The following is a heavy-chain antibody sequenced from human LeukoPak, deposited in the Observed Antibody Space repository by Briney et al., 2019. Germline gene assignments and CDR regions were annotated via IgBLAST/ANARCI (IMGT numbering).Heavy chain of an antibody. CDR2: IWYDGSNK. J-gene: IGHJ4*02. CDR1: GFSFSTYG. D-gene: IGHD4-17*01. V-gene: IGHV3-33*06. CDR3: ANLYGDYPDY. Sequence: PGRSLRLSCAASGFSFSTYGMLWVRQAPGKGLEWVAVIWYDGSNKYYADSVKGRFTISRDNSKNTLYLQMNSLRPEDTGVYYCANLYGDYPDYWGQGTLVTVSS.